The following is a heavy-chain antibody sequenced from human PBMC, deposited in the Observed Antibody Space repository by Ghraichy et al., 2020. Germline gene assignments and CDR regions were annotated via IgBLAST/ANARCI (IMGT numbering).Heavy chain of an antibody. CDR2: IKPDVSER. J-gene: IGHJ2*01. CDR1: GFTFSNYW. CDR3: ARRVAVAGTWIWYLDL. V-gene: IGHV3-7*03. Sequence: GGSLRLSCATSGFTFSNYWMSWVRQAPGKGLEWVANIKPDVSERYYLDSVKGRFTISRDNANNSLYLQMHSLRAEDMAVYYCARRVAVAGTWIWYLDLWGRGTLVSVSS. D-gene: IGHD6-19*01.